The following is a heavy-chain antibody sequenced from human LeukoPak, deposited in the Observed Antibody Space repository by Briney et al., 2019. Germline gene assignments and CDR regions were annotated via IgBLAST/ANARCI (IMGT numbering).Heavy chain of an antibody. V-gene: IGHV3-48*02. J-gene: IGHJ4*02. CDR1: GLIFSSYS. Sequence: GGSLRLSCAASGLIFSSYSINWVRRAPGRGVEWVSYISRSSSSTYYANSVKGRFTISRDNAKNSLYLQMNSLRDEDTAVYYCARGFGGGSVVPEPETTGPEDYWGQGTLVTVSS. CDR3: ARGFGGGSVVPEPETTGPEDY. CDR2: ISRSSSST. D-gene: IGHD2-15*01.